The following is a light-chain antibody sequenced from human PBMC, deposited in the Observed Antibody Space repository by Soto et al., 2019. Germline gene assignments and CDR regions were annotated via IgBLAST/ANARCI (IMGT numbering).Light chain of an antibody. CDR3: CSFAGGYNRDVV. V-gene: IGLV2-11*01. CDR2: EVA. CDR1: SGDVGGYNY. Sequence: QSALTQPRSVSGSPGQSVTISCTGTSGDVGGYNYVSWYQHHPGKVPKLMIYEVAERPSGVPDRFSGSKSGNTASLTISGLQTEDEADYYCCSFAGGYNRDVVFGGGTKLTVL. J-gene: IGLJ2*01.